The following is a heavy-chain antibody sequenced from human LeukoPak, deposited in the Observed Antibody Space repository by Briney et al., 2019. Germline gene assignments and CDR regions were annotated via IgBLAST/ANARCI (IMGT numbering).Heavy chain of an antibody. V-gene: IGHV3-23*01. D-gene: IGHD3/OR15-3a*01. CDR3: AKDSGLEGVNY. CDR2: ISGSGGST. J-gene: IGHJ4*02. Sequence: GGSLRLSCAASGFTFSSYAMSWLRQAPGKGLEWVSAISGSGGSTYYADSVKGRFTISRDNSKNTLYLQMNSLRAEDTAVYYCAKDSGLEGVNYWGQGTLVTVSS. CDR1: GFTFSSYA.